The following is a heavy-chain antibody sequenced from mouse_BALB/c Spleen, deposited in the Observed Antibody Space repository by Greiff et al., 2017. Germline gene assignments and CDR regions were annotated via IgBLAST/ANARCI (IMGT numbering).Heavy chain of an antibody. CDR1: GYTFTSYW. Sequence: QVQLKQSGAELARPGASVKLSCKASGYTFTSYWMQWVKQRPGQGLEWIGAIYPGDGDTRYTQKFKGKATLTADKSSSTAYMQLSSLASEDSAVYYCARGELLRSQAWFAYWGQGTLVTVSA. V-gene: IGHV1-87*01. CDR3: ARGELLRSQAWFAY. CDR2: IYPGDGDT. D-gene: IGHD1-1*01. J-gene: IGHJ3*01.